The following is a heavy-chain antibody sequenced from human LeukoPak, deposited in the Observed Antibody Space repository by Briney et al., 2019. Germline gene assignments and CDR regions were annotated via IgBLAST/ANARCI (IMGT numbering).Heavy chain of an antibody. Sequence: PSETLSLTCAVYGGSFSGYYWSWIRQPPGKGLEWIGEINHSGSTNYNPSLKSRVTISVDTSKSQFSLKLSSVTAADTAVYYCARAEITMVRGVIITGYYFDYWGQGTLVTVSS. V-gene: IGHV4-34*01. CDR2: INHSGST. J-gene: IGHJ4*02. CDR1: GGSFSGYY. D-gene: IGHD3-10*01. CDR3: ARAEITMVRGVIITGYYFDY.